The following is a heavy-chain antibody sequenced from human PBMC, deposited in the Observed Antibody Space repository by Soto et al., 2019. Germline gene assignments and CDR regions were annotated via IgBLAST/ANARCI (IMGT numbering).Heavy chain of an antibody. CDR3: AKDPTTGTTDYYYGMDV. CDR2: ISYDGSNK. D-gene: IGHD1-1*01. J-gene: IGHJ6*02. Sequence: GGSLRLSCAASGFTFSSYGMHWVRQAPGKGLEWVAVISYDGSNKYYADSVKGRFTISRDNSKNTLYLQMNSLRAEDTAVYYCAKDPTTGTTDYYYGMDVWGQGTTVTVSS. V-gene: IGHV3-30*18. CDR1: GFTFSSYG.